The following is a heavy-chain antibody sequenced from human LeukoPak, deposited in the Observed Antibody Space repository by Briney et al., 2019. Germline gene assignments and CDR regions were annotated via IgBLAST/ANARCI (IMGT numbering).Heavy chain of an antibody. J-gene: IGHJ5*02. CDR1: GGSISSSSYY. D-gene: IGHD2-21*01. Sequence: PSETLSLTCTVSGGSISSSSYYWGWTRQPPGKGLEWIGSIYYSGSTYYNPSLKSRVTISVDTSKNQFSLKLSSVTAADTAVYYCVRGVVAQPNNWFDPWGQGTLVTVSS. V-gene: IGHV4-39*07. CDR2: IYYSGST. CDR3: VRGVVAQPNNWFDP.